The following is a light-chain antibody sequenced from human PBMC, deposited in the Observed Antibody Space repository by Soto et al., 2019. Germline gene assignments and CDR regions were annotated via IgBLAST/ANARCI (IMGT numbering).Light chain of an antibody. Sequence: EIVMTQSPATLSVSPGERATLSCRASQGFSSNLAWYQQKPGQAPRLLIYGASTRATGVPARFSGSGSGTEFTLTISSLQSEDFAVYYCQQYNNWPRTFGQGTRLEIK. J-gene: IGKJ5*01. V-gene: IGKV3-15*01. CDR3: QQYNNWPRT. CDR2: GAS. CDR1: QGFSSN.